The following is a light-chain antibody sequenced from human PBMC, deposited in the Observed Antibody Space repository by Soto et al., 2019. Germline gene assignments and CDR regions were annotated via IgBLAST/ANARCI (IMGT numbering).Light chain of an antibody. Sequence: DIPMSRSPSTPSPSAGDRVTITCRASQSISSWLAWYQQKPGKAPKLLIYDASTLESGVPSRFSGSGSGTDFTLTISSLEAEDCIRYYSPVYGCLPSRFAEGTKL. J-gene: IGKJ1*01. CDR2: DAS. CDR1: QSISSW. CDR3: PVYGCLPSR. V-gene: IGKV1-5*01.